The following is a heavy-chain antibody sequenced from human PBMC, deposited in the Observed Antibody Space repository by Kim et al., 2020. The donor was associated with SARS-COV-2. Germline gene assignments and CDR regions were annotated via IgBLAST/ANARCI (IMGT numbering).Heavy chain of an antibody. CDR3: ARGINSAFDI. D-gene: IGHD5-18*01. V-gene: IGHV6-1*01. Sequence: WENDYAVAVKGRLSIPPDASHDQFSLQLNSVTPEDTAVYYCARGINSAFDIWGQGTVVTVSS. J-gene: IGHJ3*02. CDR2: WEN.